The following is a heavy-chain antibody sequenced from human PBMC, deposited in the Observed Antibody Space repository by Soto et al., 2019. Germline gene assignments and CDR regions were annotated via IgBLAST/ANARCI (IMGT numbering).Heavy chain of an antibody. CDR1: GFNFGSYA. V-gene: IGHV3-30*04. J-gene: IGHJ5*02. CDR2: ISYDGSLE. CDR3: ARAAYSSSWNWFDP. D-gene: IGHD6-13*01. Sequence: PGGSLRLSCAASGFNFGSYAVHWVRQAPGKGLEWVAVISYDGSLEYYADSVKGRFTISRDNSKNTLYLQMNSLRGEDTAVYYCARAAYSSSWNWFDPWGQGTLVTVSS.